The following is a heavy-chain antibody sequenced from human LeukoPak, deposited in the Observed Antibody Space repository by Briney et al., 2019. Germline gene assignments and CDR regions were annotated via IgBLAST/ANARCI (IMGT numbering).Heavy chain of an antibody. CDR3: AKYADYYDSRQPFDY. J-gene: IGHJ4*02. CDR1: GFTFSSYA. V-gene: IGHV3-23*01. D-gene: IGHD3-22*01. CDR2: ISGSGGGT. Sequence: GGSLRLSCAASGFTFSSYAMSWVRQAPGKGLEWVSAISGSGGGTYYADSVKGRFTISRDNSKNTLYLQMNSLRAEDTAVYYCAKYADYYDSRQPFDYWGQGTLVTVSS.